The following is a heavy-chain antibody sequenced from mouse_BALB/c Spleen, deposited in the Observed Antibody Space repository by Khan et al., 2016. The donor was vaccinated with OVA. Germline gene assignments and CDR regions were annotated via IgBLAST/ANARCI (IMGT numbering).Heavy chain of an antibody. D-gene: IGHD2-14*01. CDR3: ARALPYYRYDGYAMDY. CDR1: GFSLTSYG. J-gene: IGHJ4*01. V-gene: IGHV2-9*02. Sequence: QVQLKESGPGLVAPSQSLSITCTVSGFSLTSYGVHWVRQPPGKGLEWVGVIWAGGSTNYKSALMSRLSISKDNSKSQVFLKMNSLQTDDTAMYYCARALPYYRYDGYAMDYWGQGISVTVSS. CDR2: IWAGGST.